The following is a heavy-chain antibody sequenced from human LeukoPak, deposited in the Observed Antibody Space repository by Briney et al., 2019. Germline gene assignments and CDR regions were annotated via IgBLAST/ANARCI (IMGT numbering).Heavy chain of an antibody. J-gene: IGHJ4*02. CDR3: ARHALYGDFRNFDY. CDR1: GGSISSSY. CDR2: IYYSGST. V-gene: IGHV4-59*08. Sequence: SETLSLTCTVSGGSISSSYWSWIRQPPGKGLEWIGYIYYSGSTNYNPSLKSRLTISVDTSENQFSLKLSSVTAADTAVYYCARHALYGDFRNFDYWGQGALVTVSS. D-gene: IGHD4-17*01.